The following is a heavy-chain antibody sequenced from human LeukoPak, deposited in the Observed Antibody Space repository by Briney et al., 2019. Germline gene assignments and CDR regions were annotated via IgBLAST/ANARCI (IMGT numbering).Heavy chain of an antibody. CDR3: ARGGGYYYMDV. CDR1: GGSFSGYY. J-gene: IGHJ6*03. CDR2: INHSGST. Sequence: SETLSLTCAVYGGSFSGYYWSWIRQFPGKGLEWIGEINHSGSTNYNPSLKSRVTISVDTSKNQVSLKLNSVTAADTAVYYCARGGGYYYMDVWGKGTTVTVSS. V-gene: IGHV4-34*01.